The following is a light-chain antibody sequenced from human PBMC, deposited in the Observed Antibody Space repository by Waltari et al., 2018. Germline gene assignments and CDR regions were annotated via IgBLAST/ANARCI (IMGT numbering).Light chain of an antibody. CDR1: QSISSW. CDR3: QQYNSWWT. CDR2: KAS. Sequence: DIQMTQSPSTLSASVGDRVTIPCRASQSISSWLAWYQQKPGKVPKLLIYKASSLESGVPSRFSGSGSGTEFTLTISSLQPDDFATYYCQQYNSWWTFGQGTKVEIK. V-gene: IGKV1-5*03. J-gene: IGKJ1*01.